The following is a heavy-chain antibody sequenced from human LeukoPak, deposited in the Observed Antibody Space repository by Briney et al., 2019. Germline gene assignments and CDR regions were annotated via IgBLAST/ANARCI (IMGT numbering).Heavy chain of an antibody. CDR3: AKNPGWFVL. Sequence: SVKVSCKASGGTFSSYAIGWVRQAPGEGLEWMGGIIPIFGTANYAQKFQGRLTITADESTSTAYMELSSLRSEDTAVYYCAKNPGWFVLWGQGTLVTVSS. CDR1: GGTFSSYA. J-gene: IGHJ5*02. CDR2: IIPIFGTA. V-gene: IGHV1-69*13.